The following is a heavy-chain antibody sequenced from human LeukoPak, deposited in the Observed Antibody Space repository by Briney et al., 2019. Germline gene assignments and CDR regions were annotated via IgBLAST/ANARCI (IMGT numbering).Heavy chain of an antibody. J-gene: IGHJ3*02. CDR2: IKSDGRNT. CDR3: TRGSDGCFDI. V-gene: IGHV3-74*01. CDR1: GFTFSSSS. D-gene: IGHD1-26*01. Sequence: PGGSLRLSCAASGFTFSSSSMDWVRQAPGEGLVWVSRIKSDGRNTFYAHSVKGRFTISRDNAKNTLYLQMSSLRAEDTAVYYCTRGSDGCFDIWGQGTMVTVSS.